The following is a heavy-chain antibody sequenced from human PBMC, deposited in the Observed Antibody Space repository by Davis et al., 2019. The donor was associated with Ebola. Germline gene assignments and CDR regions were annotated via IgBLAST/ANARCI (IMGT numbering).Heavy chain of an antibody. CDR1: GFTFSSYA. Sequence: PGGSLRLSCAGSGFTFSSYAMHWVRQAPGKGLEWVAVISYEESNQYYADSVEGRFTISRDNSKNTLYLQINSLRVEDTAVYYCARGRWLRPPDYWGQGSLVTVSS. D-gene: IGHD5-24*01. CDR3: ARGRWLRPPDY. V-gene: IGHV3-30-3*01. CDR2: ISYEESNQ. J-gene: IGHJ4*02.